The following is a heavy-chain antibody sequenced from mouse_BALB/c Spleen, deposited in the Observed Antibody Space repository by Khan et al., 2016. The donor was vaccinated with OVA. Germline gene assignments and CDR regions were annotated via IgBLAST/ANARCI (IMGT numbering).Heavy chain of an antibody. Sequence: EVQLKQSGTVLVRPGASVTMSCKASGYTFTSYWMHWVKQRPGQGLEWLGAIYPGNSDTRYNEKFKGKANLTAVTSTSTAYMELSSLPHEDSAVEYCTRRIWDVAWFDYGGQGSMVTVSA. D-gene: IGHD4-1*01. CDR2: IYPGNSDT. J-gene: IGHJ3*01. CDR3: TRRIWDVAWFDY. V-gene: IGHV1-5*01. CDR1: GYTFTSYW.